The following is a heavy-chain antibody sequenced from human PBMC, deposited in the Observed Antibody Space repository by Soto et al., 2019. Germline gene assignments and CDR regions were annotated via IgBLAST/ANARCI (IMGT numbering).Heavy chain of an antibody. CDR2: VSSDGSDK. J-gene: IGHJ5*02. Sequence: AGTLSLSCAASGFTFSSYGMHWVRQAPGKGLEWVAGVSSDGSDKDYADPVKGRFTISRDNSKNTLFLQMSSLRVEDTAVYYGARCKGNNWNYVWFDPWGQGTLVTVSS. D-gene: IGHD1-7*01. CDR1: GFTFSSYG. CDR3: ARCKGNNWNYVWFDP. V-gene: IGHV3-30*03.